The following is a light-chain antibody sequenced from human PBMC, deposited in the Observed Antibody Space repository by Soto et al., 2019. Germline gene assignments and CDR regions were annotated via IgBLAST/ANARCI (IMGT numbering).Light chain of an antibody. V-gene: IGLV2-14*01. Sequence: QSVLTQPASVSGSPGQSITISCSGTSRDIGAYNLVSWYQQPPGKAPKLLIYVVRNRPSGISYRFSGSKSGTTASLTISSLLPEDEADYYCSTYTSRSTLVFGGGTKLTVL. CDR2: VVR. J-gene: IGLJ2*01. CDR3: STYTSRSTLV. CDR1: SRDIGAYNL.